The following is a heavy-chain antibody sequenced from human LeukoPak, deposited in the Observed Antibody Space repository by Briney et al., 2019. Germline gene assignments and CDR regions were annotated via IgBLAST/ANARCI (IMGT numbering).Heavy chain of an antibody. Sequence: GGSLRLSCAASGFTFSSYAMSWVRQAPGKGLEWVSAISGSGDSTYYGDSVKGRFATSRDNSKNTLYLQMNSLRAEDTAVYYCAKTRPLDSSSWSHGDYWGQGTLVTVSS. D-gene: IGHD6-13*01. V-gene: IGHV3-23*01. CDR3: AKTRPLDSSSWSHGDY. CDR2: ISGSGDST. J-gene: IGHJ4*02. CDR1: GFTFSSYA.